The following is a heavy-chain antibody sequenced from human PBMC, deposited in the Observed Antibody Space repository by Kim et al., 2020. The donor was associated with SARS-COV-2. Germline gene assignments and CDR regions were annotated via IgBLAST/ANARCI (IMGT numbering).Heavy chain of an antibody. V-gene: IGHV4-59*13. D-gene: IGHD1-26*01. CDR2: IYYSGST. J-gene: IGHJ3*02. CDR3: ARAKNSGNTAGSAFDI. CDR1: GGSISSYY. Sequence: SETLSLTCTVSGGSISSYYWSWIRQPPGKGLEWIGYIYYSGSTNYNPSLKSRVTISVDTSKNQFSLKLSSVTAADTAVYYCARAKNSGNTAGSAFDIWGQGTMVTVSS.